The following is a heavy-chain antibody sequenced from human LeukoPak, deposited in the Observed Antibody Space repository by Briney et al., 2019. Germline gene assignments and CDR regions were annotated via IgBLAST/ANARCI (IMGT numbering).Heavy chain of an antibody. CDR2: IKSKSDGGTT. Sequence: GGSLRLSCAASGFTFSNAWMSWVRQAPGKGLEWVGRIKSKSDGGTTDYAAPVKGRFTISRDDSKNTLYLQMNSLKTEDTAVYYCTTVGYDSSGQWGGYWGQGTLVTVSS. D-gene: IGHD3-22*01. CDR1: GFTFSNAW. CDR3: TTVGYDSSGQWGGY. V-gene: IGHV3-15*01. J-gene: IGHJ4*02.